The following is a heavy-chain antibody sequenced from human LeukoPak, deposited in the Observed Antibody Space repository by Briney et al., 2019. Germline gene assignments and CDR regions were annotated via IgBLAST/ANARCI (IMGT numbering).Heavy chain of an antibody. J-gene: IGHJ4*02. V-gene: IGHV4-34*01. CDR3: ARSPKSLFDY. CDR1: GGSFSGYY. Sequence: SETLSLTCAAYGGSFSGYYWSWIRQPPGKGLEWIGEINHSGSTNYNPSLKGRVTISVDTSKNQFSLKLSSVTAADTAVYYCARSPKSLFDYWGQGTLVTVSS. CDR2: INHSGST.